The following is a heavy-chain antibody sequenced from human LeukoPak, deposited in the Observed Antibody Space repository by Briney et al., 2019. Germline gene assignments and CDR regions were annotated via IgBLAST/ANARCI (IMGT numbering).Heavy chain of an antibody. J-gene: IGHJ4*02. CDR3: ARGKRRFDI. CDR2: ISPSAYST. CDR1: EFTFSDHY. V-gene: IGHV3-11*01. Sequence: PGGSLRLCCAASEFTFSDHYMTWIRQSPGKGLEWISYISPSAYSTYYADSVKGRFSISRDNAKKSLYLQMNSLRVEDTAIYYCARGKRRFDIWGQGTLVTVSS.